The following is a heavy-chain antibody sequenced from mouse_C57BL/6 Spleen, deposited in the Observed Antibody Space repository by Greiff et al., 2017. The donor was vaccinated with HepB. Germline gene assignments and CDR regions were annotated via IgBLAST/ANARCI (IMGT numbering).Heavy chain of an antibody. CDR1: GYTFTSYW. CDR2: IDPSDSYT. V-gene: IGHV1-59*01. CDR3: ARQDYAYWYFDV. D-gene: IGHD2-4*01. J-gene: IGHJ1*03. Sequence: VQLQQPGAELVRPGTSVKLSCKASGYTFTSYWMHWVKQRPGQGLEWIGVIDPSDSYTNYNQKFKGKATLTVDTSSSTAYMQLSSLTSEDSAVYYCARQDYAYWYFDVWGTGTTVTVSS.